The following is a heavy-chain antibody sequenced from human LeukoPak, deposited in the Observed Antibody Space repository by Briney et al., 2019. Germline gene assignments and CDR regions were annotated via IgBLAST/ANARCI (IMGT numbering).Heavy chain of an antibody. D-gene: IGHD6-19*01. CDR2: ISGSGGST. CDR3: AKEAVAVPTYYFDY. Sequence: GGSLRLSCAASGFTFSTYAMSWVRQAPGKGLEWVSTISGSGGSTYNADSVKGRFTISRDNSKNTLYLQMNSLRAEDAAVYYCAKEAVAVPTYYFDYWGQGTLVTVSS. J-gene: IGHJ4*02. V-gene: IGHV3-23*01. CDR1: GFTFSTYA.